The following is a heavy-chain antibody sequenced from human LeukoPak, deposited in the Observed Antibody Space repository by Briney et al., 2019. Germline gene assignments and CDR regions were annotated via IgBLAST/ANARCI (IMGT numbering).Heavy chain of an antibody. CDR2: IYYSGST. V-gene: IGHV4-39*01. CDR3: ARVKYGAFDI. CDR1: GGSISSSSYY. Sequence: SETLSLTCTVSGGSISSSSYYWGWIRQPPGKGLEWIGSIYYSGSTYYNPSLKSRVTISVDTSKNQFSLKLSSVTAADTAVYYCARVKYGAFDIWGQGTMVTVSS. D-gene: IGHD2-8*01. J-gene: IGHJ3*02.